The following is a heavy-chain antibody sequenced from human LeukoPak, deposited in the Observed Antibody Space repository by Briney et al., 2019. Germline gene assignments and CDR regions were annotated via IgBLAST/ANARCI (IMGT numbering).Heavy chain of an antibody. CDR2: MYWGGDN. Sequence: QAAGPDLLEPTPDPPLDCIICGGSLSTRGGGGGGVHQPPGKALERFAPMYWGGDNRYSPSMKRRLTITKDTSKNHVVLTITNMDPVDTATYYGAHSVLEWLSGYDYWGQGTLVTVSS. J-gene: IGHJ4*02. D-gene: IGHD3-3*01. V-gene: IGHV2-5*02. CDR3: AHSVLEWLSGYDY. CDR1: GGSLSTRGGG.